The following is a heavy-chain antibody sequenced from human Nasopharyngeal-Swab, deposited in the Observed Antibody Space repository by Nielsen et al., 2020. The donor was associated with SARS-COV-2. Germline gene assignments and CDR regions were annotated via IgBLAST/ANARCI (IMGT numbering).Heavy chain of an antibody. CDR2: IYYSGST. Sequence: ESLKISCTVSGGSISSSSYYWGWIRQPPGKGLEWIGSIYYSGSTYYNPSLKSRVTISVDTSKNQFSLKLSSVTAADTAVYYCATYGYGSYYYYYMDVWGKGTTVTVSS. CDR1: GGSISSSSYY. D-gene: IGHD5-18*01. V-gene: IGHV4-39*01. J-gene: IGHJ6*03. CDR3: ATYGYGSYYYYYMDV.